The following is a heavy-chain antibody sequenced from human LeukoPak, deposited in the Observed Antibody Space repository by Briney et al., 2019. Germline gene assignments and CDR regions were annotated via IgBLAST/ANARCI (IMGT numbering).Heavy chain of an antibody. J-gene: IGHJ4*02. CDR2: INAGNGNT. Sequence: ASVKVSCKASGYTFTSYAMHWVRQAPGQRLEWMGWINAGNGNTKYSQKFQGRVTITRDTSASTAYMELSSLRSEDTAVYYCARGPLRVWMAIPGYFDYWGQGTLVTVSS. V-gene: IGHV1-3*01. D-gene: IGHD5-24*01. CDR3: ARGPLRVWMAIPGYFDY. CDR1: GYTFTSYA.